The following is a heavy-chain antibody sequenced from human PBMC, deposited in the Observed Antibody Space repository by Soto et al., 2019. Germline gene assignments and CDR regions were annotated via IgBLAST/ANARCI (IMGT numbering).Heavy chain of an antibody. CDR3: AKVGASGWTYYDGMDV. D-gene: IGHD6-19*01. V-gene: IGHV3-30*18. J-gene: IGHJ6*02. Sequence: QVQLEEFGGGVVQPGRSLRLSCAASGFTFSSYGMNWVRQAPGKGLEWVAVISYDSTKIYYADSVKGRFTISRDNSKNTVYPQMNSLRADDTAMYYCAKVGASGWTYYDGMDVWGQGTTVTVSS. CDR2: ISYDSTKI. CDR1: GFTFSSYG.